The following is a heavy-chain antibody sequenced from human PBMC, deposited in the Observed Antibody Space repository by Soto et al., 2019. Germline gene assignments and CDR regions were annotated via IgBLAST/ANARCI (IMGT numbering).Heavy chain of an antibody. V-gene: IGHV1-8*01. CDR2: MHANTGLT. J-gene: IGHJ4*01. CDR1: GSTSSTLD. D-gene: IGHD3-10*01. Sequence: ASVKVSCKASGSTSSTLDLNWVLQAPGQGLDWMGWMHANTGLTGHAQKFQGSVTITRDTSANTAYMELSSLRSEDTAVYYCARRNVYGSGSYSFDYWG. CDR3: ARRNVYGSGSYSFDY.